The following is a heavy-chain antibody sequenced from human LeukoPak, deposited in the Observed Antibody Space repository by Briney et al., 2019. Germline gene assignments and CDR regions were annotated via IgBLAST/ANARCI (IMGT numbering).Heavy chain of an antibody. CDR3: ARDREGIAAAAEGRGIDY. CDR2: IYSGGST. V-gene: IGHV3-53*01. Sequence: PGGSLRLSCAASGFTVSSNYMSWVRQAPGKGLEWVSVIYSGGSTYYAVSVKGRFTISRDNSKNTLYLQMNSLRAEDTAVYYCARDREGIAAAAEGRGIDYWGQGTLVTVSS. D-gene: IGHD6-13*01. CDR1: GFTVSSNY. J-gene: IGHJ4*02.